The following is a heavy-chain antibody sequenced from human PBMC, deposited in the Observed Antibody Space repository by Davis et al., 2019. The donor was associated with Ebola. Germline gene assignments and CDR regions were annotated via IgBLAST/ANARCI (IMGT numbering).Heavy chain of an antibody. Sequence: ASMKVSCKASGYTFASYGISWVRQAPGQRLEWMGWINAGNGNTKYSQKFQGRVTITRDTSASTAYMELSSLRSEDTAVYYCARDEQYGRGNWNYGVFDYWGQGTLVTVSS. CDR3: ARDEQYGRGNWNYGVFDY. CDR2: INAGNGNT. D-gene: IGHD1-7*01. V-gene: IGHV1-3*01. CDR1: GYTFASYG. J-gene: IGHJ4*02.